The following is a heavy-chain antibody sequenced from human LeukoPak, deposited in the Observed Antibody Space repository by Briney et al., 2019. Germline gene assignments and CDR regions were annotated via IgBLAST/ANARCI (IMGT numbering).Heavy chain of an antibody. CDR1: GYTFTCYY. V-gene: IGHV1-2*02. J-gene: IGHJ3*02. CDR3: ASSHCGSGSCYSFPPNDAFDI. CDR2: INPNSGDT. Sequence: ASVKVSCKASGYTFTCYYMHWVRQAPGQGLEWMGWINPNSGDTNYERKFHGRVTMTRDTSISKVYIELRRLRSDDTDVYYCASSHCGSGSCYSFPPNDAFDIWGQGTMVTVSS. D-gene: IGHD2-15*01.